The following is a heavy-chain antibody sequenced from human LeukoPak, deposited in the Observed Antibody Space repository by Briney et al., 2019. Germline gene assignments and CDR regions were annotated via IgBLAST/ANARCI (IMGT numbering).Heavy chain of an antibody. CDR1: GGSVSSGSYY. D-gene: IGHD5-18*01. CDR2: IYYSGST. Sequence: SETPSLTCTVSGGSVSSGSYYWSWIRQPPGKGLEWIGYIYYSGSTNYNPSLKSRVTISVDTSKNQFSLKLSSVTAADTAVYYCARERVWDSYGLGYWGQGTLVTVSS. J-gene: IGHJ4*02. CDR3: ARERVWDSYGLGY. V-gene: IGHV4-61*01.